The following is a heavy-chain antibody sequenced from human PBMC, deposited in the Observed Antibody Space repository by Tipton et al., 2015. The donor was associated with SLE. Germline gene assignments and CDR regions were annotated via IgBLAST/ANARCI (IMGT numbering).Heavy chain of an antibody. D-gene: IGHD6-19*01. CDR2: IRSKANSYAT. CDR3: AKDQVAVAGTFDY. Sequence: SLRLSCAASGFTFSGSAMHWVRQASGKGLEWVGRIRSKANSYATAYAASVKGRFTISRDDSKNTAYLQMNSLKTEDTAVYYCAKDQVAVAGTFDYWGQGTLVTVSS. V-gene: IGHV3-73*01. J-gene: IGHJ4*02. CDR1: GFTFSGSA.